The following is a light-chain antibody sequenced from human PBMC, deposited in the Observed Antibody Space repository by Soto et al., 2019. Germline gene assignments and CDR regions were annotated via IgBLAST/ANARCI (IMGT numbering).Light chain of an antibody. CDR2: GAC. J-gene: IGKJ2*01. CDR1: QSVSSSY. Sequence: EIVLTQSPGTLSLSPGERATLSCRASQSVSSSYLAWYQQKPCQASELLIYGACSRATGIPDRFSGSGSGTDFTLTISRLEPEDFAVYYCQQYGSSSYTFGEGTKLEIK. CDR3: QQYGSSSYT. V-gene: IGKV3-20*01.